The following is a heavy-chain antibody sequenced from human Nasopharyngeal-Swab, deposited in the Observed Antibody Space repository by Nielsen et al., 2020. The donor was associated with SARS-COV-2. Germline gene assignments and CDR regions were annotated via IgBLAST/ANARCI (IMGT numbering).Heavy chain of an antibody. J-gene: IGHJ6*03. D-gene: IGHD2-2*01. V-gene: IGHV1-8*01. CDR2: MNPNSGNT. Sequence: ASVKVSCKASGYTFTSYDINWVRQATGQGLGWMGWMNPNSGNTGYAQKFQGRVTMTRNTSISTAYMELSSLRSEDTAVYYCARGGCSSTSCKTYYYYYYMDVWGKGTTVTVSS. CDR3: ARGGCSSTSCKTYYYYYYMDV. CDR1: GYTFTSYD.